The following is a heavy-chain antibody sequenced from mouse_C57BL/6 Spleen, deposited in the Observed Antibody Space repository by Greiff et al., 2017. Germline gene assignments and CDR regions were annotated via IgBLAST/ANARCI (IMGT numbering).Heavy chain of an antibody. J-gene: IGHJ2*01. CDR3: ARGGTGFDY. D-gene: IGHD3-3*01. CDR1: GYTFTSYW. Sequence: QVQLQQPGAELVKPGASLKMSCKASGYTFTSYWKTRVKQRPGQGLEGIGDIYPGSGSTNYNEKLKSKATLTGDTSSSTAYMQLTSLTSEDSAVYYGARGGTGFDYWGQGTTLTVSS. V-gene: IGHV1-55*01. CDR2: IYPGSGST.